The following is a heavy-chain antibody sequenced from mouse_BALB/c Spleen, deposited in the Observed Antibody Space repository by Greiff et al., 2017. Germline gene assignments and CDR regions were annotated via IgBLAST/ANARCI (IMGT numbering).Heavy chain of an antibody. D-gene: IGHD2-14*01. J-gene: IGHJ4*01. CDR1: GFSLTSYG. CDR2: IWSGGST. CDR3: ARKNRYDRGKYAMDY. Sequence: QVQLKESGPGLVQPSQSLSITCTVSGFSLTSYGVHWVRQSPGKGLEWLGVIWSGGSTDYNAAFISRLSISKDNSKSQVFFKMNSLQANDTAIYYCARKNRYDRGKYAMDYWGQGTSVTVSS. V-gene: IGHV2-2*02.